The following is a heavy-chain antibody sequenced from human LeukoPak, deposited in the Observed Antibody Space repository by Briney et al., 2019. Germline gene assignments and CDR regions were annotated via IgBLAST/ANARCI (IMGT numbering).Heavy chain of an antibody. V-gene: IGHV3-21*01. CDR1: GFTFSSYS. J-gene: IGHJ6*02. CDR2: ISSSSSYI. Sequence: PGGSLRLSCAASGFTFSSYSMNWVRQAPGKGLEWVSSISSSSSYIYYADSVKGRFTISRDNAKNSLYLQMNSLRAEDTAVYYCARDAITLIRGVYSGMDVWGQGTTVTVSS. CDR3: ARDAITLIRGVYSGMDV. D-gene: IGHD3-10*01.